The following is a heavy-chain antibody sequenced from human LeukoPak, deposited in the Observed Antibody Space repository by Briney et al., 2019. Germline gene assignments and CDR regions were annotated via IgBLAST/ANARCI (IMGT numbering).Heavy chain of an antibody. Sequence: GGSLRLSCAASGFTFSSYRMTWIRQAPGKGLEWVAIISNGGNVDYADSVKGRFIISRDISKNTLDLLMNSLRDEDTAVYYCAREGFYASGSPFDYWGQGALVAVSS. D-gene: IGHD3-10*01. CDR1: GFTFSSYR. V-gene: IGHV3-30-3*01. CDR3: AREGFYASGSPFDY. CDR2: ISNGGNV. J-gene: IGHJ4*02.